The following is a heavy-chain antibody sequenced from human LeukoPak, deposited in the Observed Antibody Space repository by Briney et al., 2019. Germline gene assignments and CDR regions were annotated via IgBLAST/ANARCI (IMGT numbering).Heavy chain of an antibody. D-gene: IGHD1-14*01. CDR1: GFTLSNFG. Sequence: GGSLRLSCTASGFTLSNFGINWVRQAPGKGLEWVSCMDRHTNIYYADSVRGRFTISRDNAKNSVYLQMNSLTVEDSAVYYCVGDPTTNRFQFFQYWGQGALVTVSS. V-gene: IGHV3-21*01. CDR2: MDRHTNI. CDR3: VGDPTTNRFQFFQY. J-gene: IGHJ4*02.